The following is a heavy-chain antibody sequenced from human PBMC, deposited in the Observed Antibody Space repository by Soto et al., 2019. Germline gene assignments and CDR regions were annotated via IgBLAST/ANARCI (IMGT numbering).Heavy chain of an antibody. CDR2: IYYSGST. J-gene: IGHJ4*03. CDR3: AREKSFGYFGC. V-gene: IGHV4-59*12. CDR1: RGYISRYY. Sequence: SVTPSLTWTLSRGYISRYYVIWLRQPVRKRLEWIGYIYYSGSTNYLTSLKSRVTTSVETCKSQCCLKLSSVTTADTAVHCCAREKSFGYFGCWRHGILV. D-gene: IGHD3-3*01.